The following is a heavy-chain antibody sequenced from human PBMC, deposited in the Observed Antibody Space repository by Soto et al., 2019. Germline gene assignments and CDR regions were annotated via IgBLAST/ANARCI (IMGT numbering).Heavy chain of an antibody. CDR3: ARAGRYSSSGHASFDN. Sequence: EVQLVESGGGLVKPGGSLRLSCAASGFSFSSYSMNWVRQAPGRGLEWVSSISSSVYYIYYADSVKGRFTISRDNAKNTLLLQLKSLRAEDTAIDYCARAGRYSSSGHASFDNWGQGTLVTVSS. CDR2: ISSSVYYI. V-gene: IGHV3-21*01. CDR1: GFSFSSYS. J-gene: IGHJ4*02. D-gene: IGHD3-22*01.